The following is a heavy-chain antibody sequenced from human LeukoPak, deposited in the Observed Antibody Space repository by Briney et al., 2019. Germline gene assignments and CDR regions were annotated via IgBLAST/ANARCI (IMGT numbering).Heavy chain of an antibody. CDR1: GFTFSSYG. CDR3: AKENVLMVYAIYFDY. J-gene: IGHJ4*02. D-gene: IGHD2-8*01. CDR2: ISYDGSNK. V-gene: IGHV3-30*18. Sequence: GGSLRLSCAASGFTFSSYGMHWVRQAPGKGLEWVAVISYDGSNKYYADSVKGRFTISRDNSKNTLYLQMNSLRAEDTAVYYCAKENVLMVYAIYFDYWSQGTLVTVSS.